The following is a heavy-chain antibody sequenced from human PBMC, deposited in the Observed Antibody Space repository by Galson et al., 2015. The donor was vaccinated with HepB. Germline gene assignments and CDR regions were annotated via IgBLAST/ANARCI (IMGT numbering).Heavy chain of an antibody. CDR2: IIPIFGTA. Sequence: SVKVSCKASGGTFSSYSITWVRQAPGQGLEWMGGIIPIFGTANYAQKFQGRVTITADESTSTAYMELSSLRSEDTAVHYCARGFYGSGSYRYYFDYWGQGTLVTVSS. D-gene: IGHD3-10*01. J-gene: IGHJ4*02. CDR1: GGTFSSYS. CDR3: ARGFYGSGSYRYYFDY. V-gene: IGHV1-69*13.